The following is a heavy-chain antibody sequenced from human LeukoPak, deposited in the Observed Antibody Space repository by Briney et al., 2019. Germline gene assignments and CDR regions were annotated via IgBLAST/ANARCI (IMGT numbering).Heavy chain of an antibody. V-gene: IGHV1-2*04. D-gene: IGHD1-1*01. Sequence: ASVKVSCKASGYTFTGYYMHWVRQAPGQGLEWMGWINPNSGGTNYAQKFQGWVTMTRDTSISTAYMELSRLRSEDTAVYYCARGGIQLKAYYYYYYGMDVWGQGTTVTVSS. CDR2: INPNSGGT. CDR3: ARGGIQLKAYYYYYYGMDV. CDR1: GYTFTGYY. J-gene: IGHJ6*02.